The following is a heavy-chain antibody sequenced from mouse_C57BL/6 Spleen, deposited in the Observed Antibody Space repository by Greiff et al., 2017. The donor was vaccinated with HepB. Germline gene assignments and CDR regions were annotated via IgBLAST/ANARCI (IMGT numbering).Heavy chain of an antibody. V-gene: IGHV5-6*01. CDR1: GFTFSSYG. J-gene: IGHJ4*01. CDR3: ASLYYAMDY. CDR2: ISSGGSYT. Sequence: EVQLQQSGGDLVKPGGSLKLSCAASGFTFSSYGMSWVRQTPDKRLEWVATISSGGSYTYYPDSVKGRFTISRDNAKNTLYLQMSSLKSEDTDMYYCASLYYAMDYWGQGTSVTVSS.